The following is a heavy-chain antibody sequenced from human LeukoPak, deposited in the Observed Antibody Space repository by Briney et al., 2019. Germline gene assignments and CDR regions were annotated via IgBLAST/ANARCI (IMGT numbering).Heavy chain of an antibody. Sequence: SETLSLTCTVSGGSISGYYWSWIRQAPGKGLEWIGYIYYSGSTNYNPSLKSRVTISVDMSKNQFSLKLSSVTAADTAVHYCARVKTTHYFMDVWGQGTTVTVSS. CDR3: ARVKTTHYFMDV. J-gene: IGHJ6*02. D-gene: IGHD4-11*01. V-gene: IGHV4-59*01. CDR1: GGSISGYY. CDR2: IYYSGST.